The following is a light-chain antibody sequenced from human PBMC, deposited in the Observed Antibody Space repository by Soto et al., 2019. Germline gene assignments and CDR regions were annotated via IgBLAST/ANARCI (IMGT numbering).Light chain of an antibody. CDR1: QSISSE. CDR2: GAS. J-gene: IGKJ2*01. CDR3: QQGQNWPLT. V-gene: IGKV3-15*01. Sequence: EIVMTQSPATLSVSPGERATLSCRASQSISSELAWYQQRPGQPPRLLIYGASTRATGVPDRFTGSGSGSDFTVTISWLQSEDSAVYYCQQGQNWPLTFGQGTRLEI.